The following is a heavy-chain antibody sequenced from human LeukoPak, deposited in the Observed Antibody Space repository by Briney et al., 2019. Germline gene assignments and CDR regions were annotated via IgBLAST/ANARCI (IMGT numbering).Heavy chain of an antibody. CDR3: ARDTVPPGGVVVPAAREPDAFDI. CDR1: GFTFSSYA. J-gene: IGHJ3*02. D-gene: IGHD2-2*01. CDR2: ISYDGINK. Sequence: QPGRSLRLSCAASGFTFSSYAMHWVRQAPGKGLEWVAVISYDGINKYYADSVKGRFTISRDNSKNTLYLQMNSLRAEDTAVYYCARDTVPPGGVVVPAAREPDAFDIWGQGTMVTVSS. V-gene: IGHV3-30-3*01.